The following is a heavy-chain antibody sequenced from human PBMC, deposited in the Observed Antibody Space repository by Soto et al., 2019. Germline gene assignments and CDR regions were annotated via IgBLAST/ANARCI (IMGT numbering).Heavy chain of an antibody. CDR3: ARAKLRYFDY. V-gene: IGHV3-7*01. Sequence: GGSLRLSCAASGFTFSNYWMNWVRQAPGKGLEWVANIKQDGSDKYYVDSVKGRFTISRDNAKNSLYLQMNSLRAEDTAVYYCARAKLRYFDYWGQGTLVTVSS. CDR2: IKQDGSDK. CDR1: GFTFSNYW. J-gene: IGHJ4*02.